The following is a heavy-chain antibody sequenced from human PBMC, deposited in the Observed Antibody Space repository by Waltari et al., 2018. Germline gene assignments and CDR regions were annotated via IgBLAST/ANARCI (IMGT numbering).Heavy chain of an antibody. CDR3: ARDLTIFGVVSGGE. D-gene: IGHD3-3*01. CDR2: IYTSGIT. Sequence: QVQLQESGPGLVKPSQTLSLTCTVSGGSISSGRYYWTWIRRPAGKGLEWIGRIYTSGITNYNPSLKSRVTISVDTSKNQFSLKLTSVTAADSAVYYCARDLTIFGVVSGGEWGQGTLVTVSS. CDR1: GGSISSGRYY. J-gene: IGHJ4*02. V-gene: IGHV4-61*02.